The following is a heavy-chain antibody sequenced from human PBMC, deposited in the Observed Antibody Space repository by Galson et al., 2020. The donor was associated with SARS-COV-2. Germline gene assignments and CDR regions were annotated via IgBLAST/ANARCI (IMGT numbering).Heavy chain of an antibody. Sequence: ASVKVPCKTSGYTFTNHGISWVRQAPGQGLEWMGWIRPYDGNTNYAQSLQGRMTMTTDTSTNTAYMDLRSLRSDDTAVYYCARHTWNDVTYYYVMDVWGHGTMVTVSS. V-gene: IGHV1-18*01. D-gene: IGHD1-1*01. CDR2: IRPYDGNT. CDR3: ARHTWNDVTYYYVMDV. J-gene: IGHJ6*01. CDR1: GYTFTNHG.